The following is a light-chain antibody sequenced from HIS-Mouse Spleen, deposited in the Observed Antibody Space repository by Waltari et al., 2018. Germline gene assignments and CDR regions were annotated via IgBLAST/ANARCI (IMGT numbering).Light chain of an antibody. CDR1: QSVSSY. CDR3: QQRSNWTWT. CDR2: DAS. Sequence: EIVLTQSPATLSLSPGERANLPCRASQSVSSYLAWYQQKPGQAPRLLIYDASNRATGIPARFSGSGSGTDFTLTISSLEPEDFAVYYCQQRSNWTWTFGQGTKVEIK. J-gene: IGKJ1*01. V-gene: IGKV3-11*01.